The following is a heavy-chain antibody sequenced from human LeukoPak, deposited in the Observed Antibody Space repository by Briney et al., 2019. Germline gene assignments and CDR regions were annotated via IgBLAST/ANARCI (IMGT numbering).Heavy chain of an antibody. CDR1: GFTFSSYG. V-gene: IGHV3-30*18. J-gene: IGHJ6*02. Sequence: GGSLRPSCAASGFTFSSYGMHWVRQAPGKGLEWVAVISYDGSNKYYAGSVKGRFTISRDNSKNTLYLQMNSLRAEDTVVYYCAKDLDEIGGLDVWGQGTTVTVSS. CDR3: AKDLDEIGGLDV. CDR2: ISYDGSNK. D-gene: IGHD3-16*01.